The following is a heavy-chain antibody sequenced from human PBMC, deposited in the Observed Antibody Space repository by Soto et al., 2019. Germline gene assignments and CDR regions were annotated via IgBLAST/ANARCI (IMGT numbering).Heavy chain of an antibody. V-gene: IGHV4-39*01. CDR2: IYYSGST. CDR3: ARLPVATTWFDP. CDR1: GGSISSSSYY. Sequence: QLQLQESGPGLVTPSETLSLTCTVSGGSISSSSYYWGWIRQPPGKGLEWIGSIYYSGSTYYNPSLKSRVTISVDTSKNQFSLKLSSVTAADTAVYYCARLPVATTWFDPWGQGTLVTVSS. D-gene: IGHD5-12*01. J-gene: IGHJ5*02.